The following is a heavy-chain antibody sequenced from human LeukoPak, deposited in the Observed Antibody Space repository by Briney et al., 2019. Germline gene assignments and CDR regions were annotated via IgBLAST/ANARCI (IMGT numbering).Heavy chain of an antibody. Sequence: SVKVSCKASGGTFSSYAISWVRQAPGQGLGWMGGIIPIFGTANYAQKFQGRVTITTDESTSTAYMELSSLRSEDTAVYYRARGFRGHLLPLSLWGQGTLVTVSS. D-gene: IGHD2-15*01. V-gene: IGHV1-69*05. CDR2: IIPIFGTA. CDR1: GGTFSSYA. CDR3: ARGFRGHLLPLSL. J-gene: IGHJ4*02.